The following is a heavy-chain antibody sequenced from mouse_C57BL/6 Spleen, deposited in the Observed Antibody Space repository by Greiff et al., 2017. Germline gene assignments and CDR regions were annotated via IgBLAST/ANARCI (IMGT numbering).Heavy chain of an antibody. Sequence: QVQLQQPGAELVKPGASVKMSCKASGYTFTSYWITWVKQRPGQGLEWIGDIYPGSGSTNYNAKFKSKATLTVDTSSSTAYMQLSSLTAEDSAVYYCARRGVYYYGSSSPYYAMDYWGQGTSVTVSS. D-gene: IGHD1-1*01. J-gene: IGHJ4*01. CDR2: IYPGSGST. CDR3: ARRGVYYYGSSSPYYAMDY. CDR1: GYTFTSYW. V-gene: IGHV1-55*01.